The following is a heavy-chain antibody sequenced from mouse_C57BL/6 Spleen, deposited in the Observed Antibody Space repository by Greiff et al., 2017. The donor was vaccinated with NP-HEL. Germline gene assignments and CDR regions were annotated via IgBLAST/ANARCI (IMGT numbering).Heavy chain of an antibody. J-gene: IGHJ4*01. CDR1: GYTFTDYY. Sequence: EVKLQESGPVLVKPGASVKMSCKASGYTFTDYYMNWVKQSHGKSLEWIGVINPYNGGTSYNQKFKGKATLTVDKSSSTAYMELNSLTSEDSAVYYCARERYSSHAMDYWGQGTSVTVSS. D-gene: IGHD1-1*01. CDR2: INPYNGGT. V-gene: IGHV1-19*01. CDR3: ARERYSSHAMDY.